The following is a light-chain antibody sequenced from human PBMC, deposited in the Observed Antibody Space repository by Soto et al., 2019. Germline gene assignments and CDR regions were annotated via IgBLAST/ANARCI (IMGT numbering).Light chain of an antibody. CDR1: SSDVGSYNL. CDR2: EGS. J-gene: IGLJ1*01. V-gene: IGLV2-23*01. CDR3: CSYAGSSDV. Sequence: QSALTQPASVSGSPGQSITISCTGTSSDVGSYNLVSWYQQHPGKAPKLMIYEGSKRPLGVSNRFSGSKSGNTASLTISGLQAEDEADYYCCSYAGSSDVFGTGTKVTVL.